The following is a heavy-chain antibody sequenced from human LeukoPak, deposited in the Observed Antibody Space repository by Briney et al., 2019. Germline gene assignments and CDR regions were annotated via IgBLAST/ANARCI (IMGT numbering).Heavy chain of an antibody. CDR3: ARNYYGSGSRAFDI. CDR2: TYSGGVT. CDR1: GFTFSSYA. V-gene: IGHV3-23*01. D-gene: IGHD3-10*01. J-gene: IGHJ3*02. Sequence: PGGSLRLSCAASGFTFSSYAMSWVRQAPGKGLGWVSITYSGGVTYYADSVRGRFTISRDNPKNTLYLQMNSLRAEDTAVYYCARNYYGSGSRAFDIWGQGTMVTVSS.